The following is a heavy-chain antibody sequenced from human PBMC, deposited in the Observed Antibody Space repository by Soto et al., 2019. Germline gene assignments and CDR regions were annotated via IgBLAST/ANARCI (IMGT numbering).Heavy chain of an antibody. V-gene: IGHV5-51*01. CDR1: GYNFAGYW. D-gene: IGHD3-3*01. Sequence: GESLKISCKGSGYNFAGYWIAWARQMPGKGLELMGIIYPSDSDTRYRPSFQGQVTISADKSISSAYLQWSSLRASDTAMYYCARGGVSTRTFDYWGQVPPVTVSS. CDR3: ARGGVSTRTFDY. J-gene: IGHJ4*02. CDR2: IYPSDSDT.